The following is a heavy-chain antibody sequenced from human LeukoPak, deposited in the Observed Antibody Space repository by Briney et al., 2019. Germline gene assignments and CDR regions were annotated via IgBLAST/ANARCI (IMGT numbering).Heavy chain of an antibody. CDR3: AARVWNAFDI. Sequence: PSETLSLTCDVYGGSFSGYYWSWIRQPPEKGLEWIGEINHSGSTNYNPSLKSRVTISVDTSKNQFSLKLSSVTAADTAVYYCAARVWNAFDIWGQGTMVTVSS. D-gene: IGHD6-13*01. CDR1: GGSFSGYY. V-gene: IGHV4-34*01. J-gene: IGHJ3*02. CDR2: INHSGST.